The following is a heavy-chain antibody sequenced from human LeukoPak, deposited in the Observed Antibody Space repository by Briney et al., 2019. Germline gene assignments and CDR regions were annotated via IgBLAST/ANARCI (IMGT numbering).Heavy chain of an antibody. CDR3: ARERTIVVPAAKLWFDP. CDR2: IYYSGST. CDR1: GGSISSSSYY. D-gene: IGHD2-2*01. Sequence: PSETLSLTCTVSGGSISSSSYYWGWIRQPPGKGLEWIGSIYYSGSTYYNPSLKSRVTISVDTSKNQFSLKLSSVTAADTAVYYCARERTIVVPAAKLWFDPWGQGTLVTVSS. J-gene: IGHJ5*02. V-gene: IGHV4-39*02.